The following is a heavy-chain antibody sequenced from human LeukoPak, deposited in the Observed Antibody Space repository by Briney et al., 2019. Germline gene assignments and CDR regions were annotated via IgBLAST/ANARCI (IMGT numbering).Heavy chain of an antibody. V-gene: IGHV4-59*08. D-gene: IGHD3-3*01. CDR2: IYYSGST. CDR3: ARSDYDFWSGYTYHFDY. CDR1: GGSISSYY. Sequence: SETLSLTCTVSGGSISSYYWSWIRQPPGKGLEWIGYIYYSGSTNYNPSLKSRVTISVDTSKNQFSLKLSSVTAADTAVYYCARSDYDFWSGYTYHFDYWGQGTLVTVSS. J-gene: IGHJ4*02.